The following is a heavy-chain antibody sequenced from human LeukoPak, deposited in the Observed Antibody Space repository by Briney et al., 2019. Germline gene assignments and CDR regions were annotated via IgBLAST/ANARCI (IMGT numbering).Heavy chain of an antibody. Sequence: GGPLTLSCAASGFTFSSYGRHWLRHAPGKGLEGVAFIRYDGGNKYYAHSVKGPFTISRDNSNNTLYLKIQRLIREATSVYFCAKDQESPYGSESSTPDYWGQGTLVTVSS. CDR3: AKDQESPYGSESSTPDY. CDR1: GFTFSSYG. J-gene: IGHJ4*02. CDR2: IRYDGGNK. D-gene: IGHD3-10*01. V-gene: IGHV3-30*02.